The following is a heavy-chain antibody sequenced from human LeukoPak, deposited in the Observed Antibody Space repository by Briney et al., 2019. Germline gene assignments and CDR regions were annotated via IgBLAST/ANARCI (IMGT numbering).Heavy chain of an antibody. V-gene: IGHV3-30*18. CDR1: GFTFSSYC. CDR3: AKDYYYDSSGYYAVAPGSY. CDR2: IPYSGSNK. Sequence: GGSLTLSCAASGFTFSSYCMHWVRQPPGKGLEWVAVIPYSGSNKYYADSVKGRFTISGANSKHMLLLQITVLGAEDTAVYYCAKDYYYDSSGYYAVAPGSYWGQGTMVTVSS. D-gene: IGHD3-22*01. J-gene: IGHJ4*02.